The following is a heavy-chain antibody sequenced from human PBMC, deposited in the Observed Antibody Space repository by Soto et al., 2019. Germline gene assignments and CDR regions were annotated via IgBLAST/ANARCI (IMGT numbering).Heavy chain of an antibody. CDR3: ARKVLGSTSRPDWWYFDL. J-gene: IGHJ2*01. CDR1: GFTFINYA. V-gene: IGHV3-23*01. CDR2: ISGGGDRT. D-gene: IGHD2-2*01. Sequence: EVQLLEPGGGLVQPGGSLRLSWVGSGFTFINYAMNWVRQTPGKGLEWVSGISGGGDRTFDADSVKGRFTISRDNSKNTVNLQMNSLRADDTAVYYCARKVLGSTSRPDWWYFDLWGRGTLVTVSS.